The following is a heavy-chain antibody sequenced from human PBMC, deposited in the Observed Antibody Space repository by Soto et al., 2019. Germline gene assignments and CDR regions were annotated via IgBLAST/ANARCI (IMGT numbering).Heavy chain of an antibody. Sequence: GGSLRLSCAASGFTFSDYYMSWIRQAPGKGLEWVSYISSSSSYTNYADSVKGRFTISRDNAKNSLYLQMNSLRAEDTAVYYCARDRENGQYQLLYWAYYYYGMDVWGQGTTVTVS. CDR3: ARDRENGQYQLLYWAYYYYGMDV. J-gene: IGHJ6*02. D-gene: IGHD2-2*02. CDR2: ISSSSSYT. V-gene: IGHV3-11*06. CDR1: GFTFSDYY.